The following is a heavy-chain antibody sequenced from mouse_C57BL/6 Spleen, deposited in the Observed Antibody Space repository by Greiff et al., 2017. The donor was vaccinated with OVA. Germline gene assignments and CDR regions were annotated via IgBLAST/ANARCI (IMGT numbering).Heavy chain of an antibody. V-gene: IGHV1-5*01. Sequence: EVMLVESGTVLARPGASVKMSCKTSGYTFTSYWMHWVKQRPGQGLEWIGAIYPGNSDTSYNQKFKGKAKLTAVTSASTAYMELSSLTNEDSAVYYCTGYDYDVGYFDVWGTGTTVTVSS. CDR3: TGYDYDVGYFDV. CDR1: GYTFTSYW. D-gene: IGHD2-4*01. CDR2: IYPGNSDT. J-gene: IGHJ1*03.